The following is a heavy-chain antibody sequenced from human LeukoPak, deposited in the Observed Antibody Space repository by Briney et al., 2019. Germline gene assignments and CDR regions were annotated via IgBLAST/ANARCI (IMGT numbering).Heavy chain of an antibody. V-gene: IGHV3-15*01. CDR3: SVRGYSYGYVSSHDY. D-gene: IGHD5-18*01. CDR1: GFTFSSYE. Sequence: GGSLRLSCAASGFTFSSYEMNWVRQAPGKGLEWVGRIKSKTDGGTTDYAAPVKGRFTISRDDSKNTLYLQMNSLKTEDTAVYYCSVRGYSYGYVSSHDYWGQGTLVTVSS. J-gene: IGHJ4*02. CDR2: IKSKTDGGTT.